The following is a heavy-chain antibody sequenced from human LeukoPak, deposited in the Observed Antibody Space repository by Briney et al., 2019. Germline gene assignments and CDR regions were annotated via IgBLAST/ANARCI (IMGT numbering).Heavy chain of an antibody. V-gene: IGHV4-4*07. Sequence: PSETLSLTCIVSGGPISPYYWSWIRQPAGKGLEWIGRIYSTGSTNYNPSFKSRVTMSVDTSKNQFSLKVSSVTAADTAVYYCARDAGAYALDVWGQGITVTVSS. D-gene: IGHD7-27*01. CDR2: IYSTGST. CDR3: ARDAGAYALDV. J-gene: IGHJ6*02. CDR1: GGPISPYY.